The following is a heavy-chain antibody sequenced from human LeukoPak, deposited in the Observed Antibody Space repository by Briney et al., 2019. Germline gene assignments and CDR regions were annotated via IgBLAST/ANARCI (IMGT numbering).Heavy chain of an antibody. D-gene: IGHD1-26*01. Sequence: PGGSVRLSCAASEFTFSRYAMRWVRQARGKGVEWVTVDSGGGGSTYYADSVRDRFTISRDNSKNTLYLQMNSLKAEDAAVYYCEKESELLCGGWFDPWGQGTLVTVSS. CDR1: EFTFSRYA. CDR3: EKESELLCGGWFDP. CDR2: DSGGGGST. J-gene: IGHJ5*02. V-gene: IGHV3-23*01.